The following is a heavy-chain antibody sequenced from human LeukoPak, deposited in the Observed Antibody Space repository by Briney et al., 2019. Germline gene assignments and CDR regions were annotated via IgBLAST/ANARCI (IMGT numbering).Heavy chain of an antibody. Sequence: GGSLRLSCAASGFTFSNYEMNWVRQPPGKGLEWVSYISSSGSTMYYADSVQGRFTISRDNARNSLYLQMNSLRAEDTAVYYCARGWGEGGQGTLVTVSS. V-gene: IGHV3-48*03. CDR1: GFTFSNYE. CDR2: ISSSGSTM. J-gene: IGHJ4*02. D-gene: IGHD3-10*01. CDR3: ARGWGE.